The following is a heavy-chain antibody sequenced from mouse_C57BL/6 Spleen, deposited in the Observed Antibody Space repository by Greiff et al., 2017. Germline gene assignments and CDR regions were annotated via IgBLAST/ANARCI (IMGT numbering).Heavy chain of an antibody. Sequence: VQLQQSGAELVRPGASVKLSCTASGFNIKDDYMHWVKQRPEQGLEWIGWIDPENGDTEYASKFQGKATITADTSSNTAYLQLSSLTSEDTAVXYCTVITTVVAPRYFDVWGTGTTVTVSS. CDR1: GFNIKDDY. CDR2: IDPENGDT. D-gene: IGHD1-1*01. J-gene: IGHJ1*03. CDR3: TVITTVVAPRYFDV. V-gene: IGHV14-4*01.